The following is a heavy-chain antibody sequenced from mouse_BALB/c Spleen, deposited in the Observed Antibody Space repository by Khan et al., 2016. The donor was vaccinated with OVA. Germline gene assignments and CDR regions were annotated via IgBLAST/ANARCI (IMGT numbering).Heavy chain of an antibody. CDR2: IPYGGNT. Sequence: EVQLQESGPDLVKPSQSLSLTCTVTGYSITSGYSWHWIRQFPGNKLEWMCYIPYGGNTNYNPSLKSRISFTRDTSRNQFFLQLNSVTTEDTATYYCARACRCFPYWGQGTLVTVSS. J-gene: IGHJ3*01. CDR1: GYSITSGYS. V-gene: IGHV3-1*02. CDR3: ARACRCFPY.